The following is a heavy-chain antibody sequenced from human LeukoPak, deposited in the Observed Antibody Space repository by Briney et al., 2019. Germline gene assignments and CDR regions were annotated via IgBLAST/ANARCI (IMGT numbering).Heavy chain of an antibody. CDR3: SLSGDY. CDR2: IYYRGDT. D-gene: IGHD3-10*01. J-gene: IGHJ4*02. V-gene: IGHV4-39*07. Sequence: SETLPLTCTVSGVSLSRSFYYWGWIRQPPGKGLEWIGNIYYRGDTNYNPSLKSRVTISVDTSKNQFSLKLSSVTAADTAVYYCSLSGDYWGQGTLVTVSS. CDR1: GVSLSRSFYY.